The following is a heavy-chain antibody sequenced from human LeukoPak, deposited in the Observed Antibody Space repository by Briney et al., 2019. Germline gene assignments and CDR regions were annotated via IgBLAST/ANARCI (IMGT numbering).Heavy chain of an antibody. CDR3: ARNSAFDY. J-gene: IGHJ4*02. Sequence: GGSLRLSCAASGFTFSSYAISWVRQAPGKGLEWVSAISASGGNTYYADSVKGRFTISRDNSKNTLYLQMNSLRVEDTAVYYCARNSAFDYWGQGTLVTVSS. V-gene: IGHV3-23*01. D-gene: IGHD1-1*01. CDR1: GFTFSSYA. CDR2: ISASGGNT.